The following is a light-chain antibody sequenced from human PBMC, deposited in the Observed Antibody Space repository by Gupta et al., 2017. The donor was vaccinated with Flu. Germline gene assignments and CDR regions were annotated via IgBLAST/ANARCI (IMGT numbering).Light chain of an antibody. Sequence: GTLSLSPGERATLSCRARQSVRSSYLAWYQQKPGQAPRLLIYGASSRSTGIPDRFSGSGSGTDFTLTISRLEPEDFAVYYCQQYCSSPLTFGGGTKVEIK. CDR3: QQYCSSPLT. V-gene: IGKV3-20*01. CDR2: GAS. J-gene: IGKJ4*01. CDR1: QSVRSSY.